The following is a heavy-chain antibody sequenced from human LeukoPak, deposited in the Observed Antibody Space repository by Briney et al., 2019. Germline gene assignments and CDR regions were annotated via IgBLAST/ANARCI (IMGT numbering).Heavy chain of an antibody. D-gene: IGHD6-13*01. CDR3: ATGSYSSNTTAPAPNYYYYYMDV. V-gene: IGHV1-24*01. CDR2: FDPEDGET. Sequence: ASVKVSFKASGYTLTELSMHWVRQAPGKGLEWMGGFDPEDGETIYAQKFQGRVTMTEDTSTDTAYMELSSLRSEDTAVYYCATGSYSSNTTAPAPNYYYYYMDVWGKGTTVTVSS. CDR1: GYTLTELS. J-gene: IGHJ6*03.